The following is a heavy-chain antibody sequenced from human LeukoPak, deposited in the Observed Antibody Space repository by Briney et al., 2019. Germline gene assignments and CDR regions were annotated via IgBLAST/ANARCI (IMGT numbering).Heavy chain of an antibody. J-gene: IGHJ5*02. CDR1: GLIFSNYA. Sequence: GGSLRLSCAGPGLIFSNYAMTWVRQAPGKGLEWVSSITGNGGSAVYTDSVKGRFTTSRDNSKNTLYLQLNSLRAEDTALNYCTKDPNGDYIGAFDPWGQGTLVTVSS. V-gene: IGHV3-23*01. CDR2: ITGNGGSA. D-gene: IGHD4-17*01. CDR3: TKDPNGDYIGAFDP.